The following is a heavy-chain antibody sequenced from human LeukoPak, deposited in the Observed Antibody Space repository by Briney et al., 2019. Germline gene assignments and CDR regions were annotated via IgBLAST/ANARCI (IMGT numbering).Heavy chain of an antibody. CDR2: ICDTGSST. D-gene: IGHD2-2*01. CDR1: GFTFSNYA. V-gene: IGHV3-23*01. J-gene: IGHJ5*02. Sequence: GGSLRLSCAASGFTFSNYAMSWVRQAPGKGLEWVSGICDTGSSTYYADSVKGRFTISRDNSKNTVFLQMNTLRVEDTAVYYCARGYCSSTSCQGRWFDPWGQGTLVSVSS. CDR3: ARGYCSSTSCQGRWFDP.